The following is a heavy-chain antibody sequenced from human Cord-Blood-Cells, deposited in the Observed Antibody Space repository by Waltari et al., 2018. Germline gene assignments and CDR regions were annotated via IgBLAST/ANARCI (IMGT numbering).Heavy chain of an antibody. V-gene: IGHV3-7*01. CDR2: IKQDGSEK. CDR3: ARGGDFDY. J-gene: IGHJ4*02. Sequence: EVQLVASGGGLVQPGGSLRLYCAAPGVTFRLSWMSWVRQAPGKGLEWVANIKQDGSEKYYVDSVKGRFTISRDNAKNSLYLQMNSLRAEDTAVYYCARGGDFDYWGQGTLVTVSS. CDR1: GVTFRLSW.